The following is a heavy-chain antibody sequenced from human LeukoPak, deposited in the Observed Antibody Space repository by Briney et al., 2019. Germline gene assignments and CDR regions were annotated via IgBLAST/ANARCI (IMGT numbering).Heavy chain of an antibody. D-gene: IGHD1-26*01. CDR1: GYTFISYG. CDR2: ISPYTTKT. Sequence: ASVRVSCKASGYTFISYGITWVRQAPGQGLEWMGWISPYTTKTNYAQSLQGRVTMTTDTSTSAAYMELRSLRSDDTAVYYCAREGGVGPTAPPDYYSYQMDVWGKGTTVTVSS. J-gene: IGHJ6*03. V-gene: IGHV1-18*01. CDR3: AREGGVGPTAPPDYYSYQMDV.